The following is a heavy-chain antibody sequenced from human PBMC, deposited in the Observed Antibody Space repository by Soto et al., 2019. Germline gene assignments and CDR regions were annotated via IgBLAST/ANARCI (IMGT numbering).Heavy chain of an antibody. CDR2: ISGGDDST. CDR3: VKGGTSYSPLSDY. V-gene: IGHV3-23*01. D-gene: IGHD6-6*01. J-gene: IGHJ4*02. Sequence: EVQLLESGGGLVQPGGSLRLSCAASGFTFSSYAMSWVRQAPGKGLEWVSAISGGDDSTYYAGSVKGRFTISRDNAKTTLYLHMNSLRADDTAVYYCVKGGTSYSPLSDYWGQGTLVTVSS. CDR1: GFTFSSYA.